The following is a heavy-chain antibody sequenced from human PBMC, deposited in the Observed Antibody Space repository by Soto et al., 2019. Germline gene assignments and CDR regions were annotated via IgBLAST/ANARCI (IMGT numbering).Heavy chain of an antibody. V-gene: IGHV1-2*04. CDR1: EFTFTDHH. D-gene: IGHD7-27*01. CDR3: ARDWAVADGDHWMDV. Sequence: EQLEQSGAEVRRPGASVKVSCKASEFTFTDHHIHWVRQAPGQGLEWVGWINPNTGDAKFAQKFRGWVTMTTDTSIDTAFLELSSLTSDATAIYFCARDWAVADGDHWMDVWGRGTSVNVSS. J-gene: IGHJ6*02. CDR2: INPNTGDA.